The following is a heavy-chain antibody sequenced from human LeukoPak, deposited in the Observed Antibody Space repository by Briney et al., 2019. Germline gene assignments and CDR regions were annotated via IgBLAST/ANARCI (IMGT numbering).Heavy chain of an antibody. CDR1: GFTFSSYG. CDR2: IRYDGSNK. CDR3: AREVYIRGYSYGYFDY. J-gene: IGHJ4*02. D-gene: IGHD5-18*01. V-gene: IGHV3-30*02. Sequence: GGSLRLSCAASGFTFSSYGMHWVRQAPGKGLEWVAFIRYDGSNKYYADSVKGRFTISRDNSKNTLYLQMNSLRSEDTAVYYCAREVYIRGYSYGYFDYWGQGTLVTVSS.